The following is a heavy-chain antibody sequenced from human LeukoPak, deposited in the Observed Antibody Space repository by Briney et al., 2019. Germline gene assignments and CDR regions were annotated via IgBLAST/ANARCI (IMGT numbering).Heavy chain of an antibody. Sequence: SETLSLTCTVSGGSISSYYWSWIRQPPGKGLEWIGYIYYSGSTNYNPSLKSRVTISVDTSKNQFSLKLSSVTAADTAVYYCARGVFLGGHLPGHFDYWGQGTLVTVSS. D-gene: IGHD3-10*01. V-gene: IGHV4-59*01. J-gene: IGHJ4*02. CDR1: GGSISSYY. CDR2: IYYSGST. CDR3: ARGVFLGGHLPGHFDY.